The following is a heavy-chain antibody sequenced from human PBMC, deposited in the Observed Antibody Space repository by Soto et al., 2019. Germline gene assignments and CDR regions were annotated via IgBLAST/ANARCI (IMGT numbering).Heavy chain of an antibody. J-gene: IGHJ1*01. CDR3: VKPYTSGWNYVQH. CDR2: TYHSGST. D-gene: IGHD6-19*01. CDR1: GDSIRGRTSY. V-gene: IGHV4-39*01. Sequence: QLQLQESGPRLVKPSETLSLTCGVSGDSIRGRTSYWGWIRQPPGQGLQWIGSTYHSGSTYYISSLTSRVTISVDTSKNQFSLKLRSVTAADTAVYYCVKPYTSGWNYVQHWGRGTLVTVSS.